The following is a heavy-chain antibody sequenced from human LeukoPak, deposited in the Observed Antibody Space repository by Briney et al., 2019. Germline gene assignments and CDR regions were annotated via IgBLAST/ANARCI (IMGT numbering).Heavy chain of an antibody. CDR2: INPNSGGT. CDR3: ATERLDSSGYYVLNY. J-gene: IGHJ4*02. Sequence: ASVKVSCKASGYTSTDYYIHWVRQAPGQGLEWMGWINPNSGGTLYAQSFQGRVAMTRDTSINTAYMELRWLRSDDTAVYYCATERLDSSGYYVLNYWGQGTLVTVSS. V-gene: IGHV1-2*02. D-gene: IGHD3-22*01. CDR1: GYTSTDYY.